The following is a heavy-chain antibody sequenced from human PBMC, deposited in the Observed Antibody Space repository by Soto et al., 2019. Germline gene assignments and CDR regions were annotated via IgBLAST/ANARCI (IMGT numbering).Heavy chain of an antibody. CDR1: GFAFSRYG. Sequence: QVQLVESGGGVVQPGRSLRLSCAASGFAFSRYGMHWVRQAPGKGLEWVAGLWFDGGNKYHADSVKGRFTISRDNSKNNIYLPMNSLRVENTAVHYFERSGDGGWNGFGIWGRGRMVIVAS. CDR3: ERSGDGGWNGFGI. J-gene: IGHJ3*02. D-gene: IGHD1-1*01. CDR2: LWFDGGNK. V-gene: IGHV3-33*01.